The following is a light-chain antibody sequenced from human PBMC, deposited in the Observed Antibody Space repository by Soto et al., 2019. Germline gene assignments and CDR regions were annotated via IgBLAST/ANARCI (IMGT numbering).Light chain of an antibody. Sequence: DIQLTQSPSFLSASVGDRVTITCRASQGISSYLAWYQQKQGKXPKLLIYAASTLQSGVPSRFSGSGSGTELTITISSLQPEDFATYYCQQLNSYPLTFGGGTKVDIK. CDR3: QQLNSYPLT. J-gene: IGKJ4*01. CDR1: QGISSY. V-gene: IGKV1-9*01. CDR2: AAS.